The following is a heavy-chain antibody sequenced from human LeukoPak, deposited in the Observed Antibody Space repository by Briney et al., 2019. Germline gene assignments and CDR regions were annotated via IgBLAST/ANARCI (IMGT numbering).Heavy chain of an antibody. CDR3: ARAYVDYDMVIS. J-gene: IGHJ4*02. CDR2: IYYSGST. V-gene: IGHV4-59*01. Sequence: SETLSLTCTVSGGSISSYYWSWIRQPPGKGLEWIGYIYYSGSTNYNPSLKSRVTISVDTSKNQFSLKLSSVTAADTAVYDCARAYVDYDMVISWGQGTLATVSS. D-gene: IGHD4-17*01. CDR1: GGSISSYY.